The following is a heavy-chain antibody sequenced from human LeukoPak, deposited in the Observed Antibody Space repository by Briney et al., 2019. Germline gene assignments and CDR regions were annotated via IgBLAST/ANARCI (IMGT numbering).Heavy chain of an antibody. CDR1: GFTFDDYT. Sequence: PGGSLRLSCAASGFTFDDYTMHWVRQAPGKGLEWVSLISWDGGSTYYADSAKGRFTVSRDNSKNSLYLQMNSLRTEDTALYYCAKSLRLRYFDWLLTGYGMDVWGQGTTVTVSS. CDR2: ISWDGGST. D-gene: IGHD3-9*01. V-gene: IGHV3-43*01. J-gene: IGHJ6*02. CDR3: AKSLRLRYFDWLLTGYGMDV.